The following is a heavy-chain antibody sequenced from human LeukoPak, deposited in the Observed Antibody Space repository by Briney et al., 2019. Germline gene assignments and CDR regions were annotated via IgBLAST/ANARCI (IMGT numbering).Heavy chain of an antibody. D-gene: IGHD3-22*01. CDR1: GYTFTGSY. J-gene: IGHJ4*02. CDR3: AMNYYDSSGYYDY. V-gene: IGHV1-2*02. Sequence: GASVKVSCKASGYTFTGSYLHWVRQAPGQGLEWMGWINPNSGGTIYAQMFQGRVTVTRDTSITTAYMELSRLRSDDTAVYYCAMNYYDSSGYYDYWGQGTLVTVSS. CDR2: INPNSGGT.